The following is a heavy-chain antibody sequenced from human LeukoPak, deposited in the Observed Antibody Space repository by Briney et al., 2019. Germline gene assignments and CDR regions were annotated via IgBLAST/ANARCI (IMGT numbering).Heavy chain of an antibody. Sequence: EASVKVSCKASGYTFTGYYMHWVRQAPGQGLEWMGWINPNSGGTNYAQKFQGGVTMTRDTSISTAYMELSRLRSDDTAVYYCARERTYYYGSGSYYNHYNWFDPWGQGTLVTVSS. CDR1: GYTFTGYY. D-gene: IGHD3-10*01. CDR3: ARERTYYYGSGSYYNHYNWFDP. V-gene: IGHV1-2*02. J-gene: IGHJ5*02. CDR2: INPNSGGT.